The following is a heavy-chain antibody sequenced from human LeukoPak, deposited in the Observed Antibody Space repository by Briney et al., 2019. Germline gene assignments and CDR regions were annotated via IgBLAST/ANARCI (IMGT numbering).Heavy chain of an antibody. CDR3: ARQTRGAVAGTKDWYFDL. J-gene: IGHJ2*01. V-gene: IGHV1-2*04. CDR2: INPNSGGT. D-gene: IGHD6-19*01. CDR1: GYTFTGYY. Sequence: GASVKVSCKASGYTFTGYYMHWVRQAPGQGLEWMGWINPNSGGTNYAQKFQGWVTMTRDTSISTAYMELSRLRSDDTAVYYCARQTRGAVAGTKDWYFDLWGRGTLDTVSS.